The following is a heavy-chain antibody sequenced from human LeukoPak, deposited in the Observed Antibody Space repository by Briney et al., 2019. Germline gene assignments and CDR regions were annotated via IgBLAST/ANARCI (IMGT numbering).Heavy chain of an antibody. D-gene: IGHD3-16*01. CDR3: ARDRYASY. J-gene: IGHJ4*02. Sequence: GGSLRLSCAASGFTFSSYEMSWVRQAPGKGLEWVANIKEDETEKYYVDSVKGRFTISRDNAKNSLYPQMNSLRAEDTAVYYCARDRYASYWGQGTLVTVSS. CDR2: IKEDETEK. CDR1: GFTFSSYE. V-gene: IGHV3-7*01.